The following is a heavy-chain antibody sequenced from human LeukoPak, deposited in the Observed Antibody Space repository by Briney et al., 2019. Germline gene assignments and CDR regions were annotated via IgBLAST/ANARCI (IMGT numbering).Heavy chain of an antibody. CDR3: ARHAAPLLWFGELLAFDP. CDR2: IDPSDSYT. V-gene: IGHV5-10-1*01. J-gene: IGHJ5*02. CDR1: GYRFTSYW. D-gene: IGHD3-10*01. Sequence: GESLKISCKGSGYRFTSYWISWVRQMPGKGLEWMGRIDPSDSYTNYSPSFQGHVTISADKSISTAYLQWSSLKASDTAMYYCARHAAPLLWFGELLAFDPWGQGTLVTVSS.